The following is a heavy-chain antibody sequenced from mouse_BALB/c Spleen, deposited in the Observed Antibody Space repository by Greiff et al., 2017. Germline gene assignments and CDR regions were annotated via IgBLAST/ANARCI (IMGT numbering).Heavy chain of an antibody. Sequence: VQLQQSGTVLARPGASVKISCKATGYTFSSYWIEWVKQRPGHGLEWIGEILPGSGSTNYNEKFKGKATFTADTSSNTAYMQLSSLTSEDSAVYYCARGGYYEAMDYWGQGTSVTVSS. J-gene: IGHJ4*01. CDR1: GYTFSSYW. V-gene: IGHV1-9*01. CDR2: ILPGSGST. CDR3: ARGGYYEAMDY. D-gene: IGHD2-3*01.